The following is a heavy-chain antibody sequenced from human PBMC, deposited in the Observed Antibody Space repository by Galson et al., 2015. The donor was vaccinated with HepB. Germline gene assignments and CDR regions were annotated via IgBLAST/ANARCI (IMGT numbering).Heavy chain of an antibody. D-gene: IGHD1-26*01. CDR1: GYRFTDNY. CDR3: ATVIMGASLDYFDS. J-gene: IGHJ4*02. Sequence: VKVSCKVSGYRFTDNYIHWIQQAPGKGLEWVGLIDPEDGETKYAGKFQGRVTITAITSTDTAYMELRSLRSEDTAFYYCATVIMGASLDYFDSWGQGTLVTVSS. CDR2: IDPEDGET. V-gene: IGHV1-69-2*01.